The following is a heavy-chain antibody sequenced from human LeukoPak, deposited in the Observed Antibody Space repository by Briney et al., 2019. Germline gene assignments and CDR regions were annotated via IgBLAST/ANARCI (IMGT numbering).Heavy chain of an antibody. CDR2: FYHSGST. J-gene: IGHJ6*03. D-gene: IGHD2-8*02. Sequence: SETLSLTCTVSGYSISNGYYWGWIRQSPGKGLEWIGSFYHSGSTNYNPSLKSRVTISVDTSNNQFSLKLNSVTAADTAVHYCARFAGGASGYFYYMDVWGKGITVTVSS. V-gene: IGHV4-38-2*02. CDR1: GYSISNGYY. CDR3: ARFAGGASGYFYYMDV.